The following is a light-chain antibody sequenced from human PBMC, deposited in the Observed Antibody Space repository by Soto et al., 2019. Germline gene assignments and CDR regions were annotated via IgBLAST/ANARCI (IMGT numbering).Light chain of an antibody. CDR2: EVS. CDR1: SSDVGSYNY. J-gene: IGLJ2*01. Sequence: QSVLTQPPSASGSPRQSVTISCTGTSSDVGSYNYVSWYQQHPGKAPKLMIFEVSKRPSGVPDRFSGSKSGNTASLTVSGLQAEDEADYYCTSYAGSNNFVFGGGTKLTVL. V-gene: IGLV2-8*01. CDR3: TSYAGSNNFV.